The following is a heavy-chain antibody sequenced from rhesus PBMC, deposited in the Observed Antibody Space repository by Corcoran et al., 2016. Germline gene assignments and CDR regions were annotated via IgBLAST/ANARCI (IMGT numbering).Heavy chain of an antibody. CDR1: GGSISSSY. D-gene: IGHD6-13*01. CDR2: MYGSGRST. CDR3: AKSQYSGWSGYFEF. V-gene: IGHV4-160*01. Sequence: QVQLQESGPGLVKPSETLSLTCAVSGGSISSSYWSWIRQAPGKGLEWIGRMYGSGRSTAYHPALRSRFSISMDTSQTHLALKLTSVTAADTAVHYCAKSQYSGWSGYFEFWGQGALVTVTS. J-gene: IGHJ1*01.